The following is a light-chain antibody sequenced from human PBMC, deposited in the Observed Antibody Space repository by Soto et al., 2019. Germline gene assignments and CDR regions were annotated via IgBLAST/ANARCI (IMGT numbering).Light chain of an antibody. V-gene: IGLV2-8*01. Sequence: QSALTQPPSASGSPGQSVTISCTGTSSDVGAYNYVSWYQQHPGNAPKLMIYEVNQRPSGVPDRCSGSKSGNTASLTVSGLQAEEEADYFCSSYVGNNNLVFGGGTKLTVL. J-gene: IGLJ2*01. CDR3: SSYVGNNNLV. CDR1: SSDVGAYNY. CDR2: EVN.